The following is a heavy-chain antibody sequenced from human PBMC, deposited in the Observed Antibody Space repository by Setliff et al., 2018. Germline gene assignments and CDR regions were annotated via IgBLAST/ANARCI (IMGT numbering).Heavy chain of an antibody. V-gene: IGHV1-8*02. CDR3: ASSRDYNFWSGYYSPLDY. CDR2: INPNSGNT. D-gene: IGHD3-3*01. J-gene: IGHJ4*02. Sequence: ASVKVSCKASGYTFTNYDINWVRQATGQGLEWMGWINPNSGNTGYAQNFRGRVTMTRNTSISTAYMELSSLRFEDTAVYYCASSRDYNFWSGYYSPLDYWGQGTMVTVSS. CDR1: GYTFTNYD.